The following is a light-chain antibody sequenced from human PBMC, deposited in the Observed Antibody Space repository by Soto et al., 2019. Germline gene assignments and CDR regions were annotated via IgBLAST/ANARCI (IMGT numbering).Light chain of an antibody. V-gene: IGLV2-14*01. CDR2: EVS. CDR1: SRDIGGYNY. Sequence: QPVLTQPASVSGSPGQSITISCTGTSRDIGGYNYVSWYQQHPGKAPKLMIYEVSNRPSGVSNRFSGSKSGNTAYLTISGLQAEDEADYYCSSYASSSTYVVFGGGTKLTVL. J-gene: IGLJ2*01. CDR3: SSYASSSTYVV.